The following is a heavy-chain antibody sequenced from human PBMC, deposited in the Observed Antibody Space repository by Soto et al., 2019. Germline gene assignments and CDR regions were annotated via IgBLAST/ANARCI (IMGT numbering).Heavy chain of an antibody. J-gene: IGHJ4*02. CDR1: GGSVSNGAHY. CDR2: IYYSGDT. V-gene: IGHV4-31*03. Sequence: QVQLQESGPGLVKPSQTLSLTCIVSGGSVSNGAHYWSWIRQRPGKGLEWIGYIYYSGDTQYNPSLKSRLTISVDTSKDQFSLKLTSVTAADAAVYYCARVDSASWLDYWGQGTLVTVSS. CDR3: ARVDSASWLDY. D-gene: IGHD2-2*01.